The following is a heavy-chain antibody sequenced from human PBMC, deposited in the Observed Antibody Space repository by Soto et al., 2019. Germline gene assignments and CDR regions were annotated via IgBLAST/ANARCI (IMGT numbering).Heavy chain of an antibody. D-gene: IGHD1-26*01. Sequence: SETLSLTCSVSGGSIDSDDSFWGWVRQSPGKGLEWIGSLYYGGSTFYNPSLKSRVTISLDTSKNQFSLRLTSVTAADTAIYYCARQLPVGATSWFDPWGQGTLVTVSS. CDR1: GGSIDSDDSF. CDR3: ARQLPVGATSWFDP. V-gene: IGHV4-39*01. CDR2: LYYGGST. J-gene: IGHJ5*02.